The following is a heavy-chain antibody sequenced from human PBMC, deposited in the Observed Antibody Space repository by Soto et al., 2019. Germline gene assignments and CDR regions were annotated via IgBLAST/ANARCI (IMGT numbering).Heavy chain of an antibody. CDR2: IYHSGST. V-gene: IGHV4-30-2*01. D-gene: IGHD3-22*01. CDR1: GGSISSGGYS. J-gene: IGHJ6*02. CDR3: AGSGYDHNSGMDV. Sequence: QLQLQESGSGLVKPSQTLSLTCAVSGGSISSGGYSWSWIRQPPGKGLEWIGYIYHSGSTYYNPSLKSRVTISVDRSKNQSSLKLSSVTAADTAVYYCAGSGYDHNSGMDVWGQGTTVTVSS.